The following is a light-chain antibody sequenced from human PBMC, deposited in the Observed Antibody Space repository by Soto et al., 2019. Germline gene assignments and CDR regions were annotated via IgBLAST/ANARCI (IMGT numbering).Light chain of an antibody. CDR1: QSVSSSS. CDR3: QQYGSSPYT. Sequence: EIVLTQSPGTLSLSPGERATLSCRASQSVSSSSLAWYRQKPGQAPRLLIYGASSRATGIPDRFSGGGSGTDFSLTISRLEPEDFAVYYCQQYGSSPYTFGQGTNLESK. CDR2: GAS. J-gene: IGKJ2*01. V-gene: IGKV3-20*01.